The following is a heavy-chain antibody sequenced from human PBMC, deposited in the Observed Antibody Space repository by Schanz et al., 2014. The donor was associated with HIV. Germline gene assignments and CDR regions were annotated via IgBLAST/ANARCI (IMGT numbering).Heavy chain of an antibody. V-gene: IGHV1-8*01. J-gene: IGHJ4*02. Sequence: QVQLVQSGAEVKKPGASVKVSCKASGYTFTSYDINWVRQASGQGPEWMGWMNPHSGNSGYSQKFQGRVTMTRNTPTSTAYMTLNSLTSEDTAVYFCARGPDYSRTSYNFDYWGQGTLVAVS. CDR3: ARGPDYSRTSYNFDY. D-gene: IGHD6-13*01. CDR1: GYTFTSYD. CDR2: MNPHSGNS.